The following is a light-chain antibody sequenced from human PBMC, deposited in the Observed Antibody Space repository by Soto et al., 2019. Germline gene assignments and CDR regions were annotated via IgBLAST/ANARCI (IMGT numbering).Light chain of an antibody. CDR1: QSVSSN. CDR3: QQYNNWPPNT. Sequence: DIVMTQSPATLSVSPGERATLSCRASQSVSSNLAWYQQKPGQAPRLLIYGASTRATGIPARFSGSGSGTELTLTISSLQSEDFAVYYCQQYNNWPPNTFGQGTRLEIK. J-gene: IGKJ5*01. V-gene: IGKV3-15*01. CDR2: GAS.